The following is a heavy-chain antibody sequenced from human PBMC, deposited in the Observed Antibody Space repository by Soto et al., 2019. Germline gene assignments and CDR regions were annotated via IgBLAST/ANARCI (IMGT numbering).Heavy chain of an antibody. J-gene: IGHJ6*02. CDR1: AFSLSTGGVG. D-gene: IGHD2-21*02. Sequence: QITLKESGPALVKPTQTLTLTCTFSAFSLSTGGVGVGWIRQPPGKALERLALIYWDDDKRYSQTLRSRLTTTKDTSKSRVVITMATIDPVATATYYCIQSRCGGDCLQSYASYDDTGMDVWGQGTTVTVSS. V-gene: IGHV2-5*02. CDR2: IYWDDDK. CDR3: IQSRCGGDCLQSYASYDDTGMDV.